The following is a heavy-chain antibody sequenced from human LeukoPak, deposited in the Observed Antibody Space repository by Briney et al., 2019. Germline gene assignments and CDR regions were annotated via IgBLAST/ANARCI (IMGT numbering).Heavy chain of an antibody. V-gene: IGHV4-38-2*02. CDR1: GYSISSGYY. D-gene: IGHD6-13*01. Sequence: SEALSLTCTVSGYSISSGYYWGWIRQPPGKGLEWIGSIYHSGSTYYNPSLKSRVTISVDTSKNQFSLKLSSVTAADTAVYYCARVSSSWYQDWYFDLWGRGTLVTVSS. CDR2: IYHSGST. CDR3: ARVSSSWYQDWYFDL. J-gene: IGHJ2*01.